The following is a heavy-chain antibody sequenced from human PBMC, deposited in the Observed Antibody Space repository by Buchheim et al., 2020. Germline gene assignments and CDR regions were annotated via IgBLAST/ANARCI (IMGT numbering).Heavy chain of an antibody. CDR1: GFSLSSSGVG. CDR3: AHLRIMVTISSCFDP. CDR2: IYWDDDE. D-gene: IGHD2-8*01. V-gene: IGHV2-5*02. J-gene: IGHJ5*02. Sequence: QITLKESGPTLVKPTQTLTLTCTFSGFSLSSSGVGVGWIRQPPGKALEWLALIYWDDDERYSPSLKSRLTITKDTSKNQVVLTMTNMDPVDTATYYFAHLRIMVTISSCFDPWGQGTL.